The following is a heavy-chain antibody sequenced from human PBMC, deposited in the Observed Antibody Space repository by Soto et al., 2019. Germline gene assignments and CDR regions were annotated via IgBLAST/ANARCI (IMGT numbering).Heavy chain of an antibody. CDR3: AKVTGYCSSSSCRRDYYYYYGMDV. CDR1: GFTFSNYG. V-gene: IGHV3-30*18. Sequence: QVQLVESGGGMVQPGRSLRLSCAASGFTFSNYGMHWVRQAPGKGLEWVAVISYDGSEKYYADSVKGRFSISRDNSKNTLYLQMNSLRAEDTAVYYCAKVTGYCSSSSCRRDYYYYYGMDVWGQGTTVTVSS. CDR2: ISYDGSEK. D-gene: IGHD2-2*01. J-gene: IGHJ6*02.